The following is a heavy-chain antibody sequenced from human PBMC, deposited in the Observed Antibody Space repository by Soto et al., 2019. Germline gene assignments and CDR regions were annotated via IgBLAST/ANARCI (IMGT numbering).Heavy chain of an antibody. CDR3: ARSGSRSGGL. Sequence: PGGSLRLSCAASGFTFSGSAMHWVRQASGKGLEWVGHIRSKANSYATAYAASEKCRFTISRDDSKNTAYLQMHSLKTEDTAVYYCARSGSRSGGLGGQGTLVTVSS. D-gene: IGHD6-19*01. CDR2: IRSKANSYAT. J-gene: IGHJ4*02. V-gene: IGHV3-73*01. CDR1: GFTFSGSA.